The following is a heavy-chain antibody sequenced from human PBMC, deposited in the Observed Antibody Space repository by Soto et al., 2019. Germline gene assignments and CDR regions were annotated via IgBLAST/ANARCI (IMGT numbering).Heavy chain of an antibody. CDR3: ASEGGVHYGSSGYVIGY. Sequence: SETLSLTFTFSGGSIGSYYWGWIRQPAGKGLEWIGRIYTSRSTNYTPSLKSRVTMSVDTSKNQFSLKLSSVTAADTAVYYCASEGGVHYGSSGYVIGYWGQGPLVTVSS. V-gene: IGHV4-4*07. J-gene: IGHJ4*02. D-gene: IGHD3-22*01. CDR1: GGSIGSYY. CDR2: IYTSRST.